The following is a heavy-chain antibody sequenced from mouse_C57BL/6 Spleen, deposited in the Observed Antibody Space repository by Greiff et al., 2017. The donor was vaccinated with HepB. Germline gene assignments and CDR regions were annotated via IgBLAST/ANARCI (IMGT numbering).Heavy chain of an antibody. CDR1: GYAFSSSW. CDR2: IYPGDGDT. CDR3: ARCGGGNWYFDV. Sequence: QVQLQQSGPELVKPGASVKISCKASGYAFSSSWMNWVKQRPGKGLEWIGRIYPGDGDTNYNGKFKGKATLTADKSSSTAYMQLSSLTSEDSAVYFCARCGGGNWYFDVWGTGTTVTVSS. D-gene: IGHD1-1*02. V-gene: IGHV1-82*01. J-gene: IGHJ1*03.